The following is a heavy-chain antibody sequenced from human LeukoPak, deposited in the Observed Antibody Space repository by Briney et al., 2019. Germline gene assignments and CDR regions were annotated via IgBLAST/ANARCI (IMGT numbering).Heavy chain of an antibody. CDR3: ARIYDQNYHYSYIMDV. D-gene: IGHD2/OR15-2a*01. Sequence: GRSLRLSCEASGFTFSAYAMHWVRQAPGKGLEWVADISVDGINQYYADSVKGRFTISRDSFQSTLYLQMNSLRPEDTAVYYCARIYDQNYHYSYIMDVWGQGTTVTVSS. CDR2: ISVDGINQ. V-gene: IGHV3-30*04. J-gene: IGHJ6*02. CDR1: GFTFSAYA.